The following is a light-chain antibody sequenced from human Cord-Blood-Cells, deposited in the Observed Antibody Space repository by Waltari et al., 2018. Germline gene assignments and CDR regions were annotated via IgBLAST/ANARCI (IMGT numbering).Light chain of an antibody. J-gene: IGKJ1*01. Sequence: DIQMTQSASSLSASVGDRVTITCRASQSMSSYLNWYQQKPGKAPKLLIYAASSLQSGVPSRFSGSGSGTDFPLTISSLQPEDFATYYCQQSYSTPWTFGQGTKVEIK. CDR2: AAS. V-gene: IGKV1-39*01. CDR1: QSMSSY. CDR3: QQSYSTPWT.